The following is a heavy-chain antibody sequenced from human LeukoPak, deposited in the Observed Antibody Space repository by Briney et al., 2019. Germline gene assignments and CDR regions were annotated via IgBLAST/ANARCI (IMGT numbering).Heavy chain of an antibody. J-gene: IGHJ4*02. CDR3: ARVGGPKRWYFDY. CDR2: IWYDGSNK. D-gene: IGHD4-23*01. CDR1: GFTFSSYG. V-gene: IGHV3-33*01. Sequence: GGSLRLSCAASGFTFSSYGMHWVRQAPGKGLEWVAVIWYDGSNKYYADSVKGRFTISRDNSKNTLYLQMNSLRAEDTAVYYCARVGGPKRWYFDYWGQGTLVTVSS.